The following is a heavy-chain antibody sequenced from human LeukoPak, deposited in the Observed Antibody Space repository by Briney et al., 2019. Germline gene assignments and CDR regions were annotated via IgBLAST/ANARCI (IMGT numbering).Heavy chain of an antibody. D-gene: IGHD3-22*01. CDR3: ARERRYYDSSGYPSAFDI. CDR2: IYYSGST. Sequence: SETLSLTCTVSGGSISSGDYYWSWIRQPPGKGLEWIGYIYYSGSTYYNPSLKSRVTISVDTSKNQFSLKLSSVTAADTAVYYCARERRYYDSSGYPSAFDIWGQGTMVTVSS. J-gene: IGHJ3*02. V-gene: IGHV4-30-4*01. CDR1: GGSISSGDYY.